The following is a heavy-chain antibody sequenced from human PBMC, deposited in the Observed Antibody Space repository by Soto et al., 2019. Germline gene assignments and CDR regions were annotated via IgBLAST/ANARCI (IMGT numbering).Heavy chain of an antibody. CDR2: IYWDDDK. V-gene: IGHV2-5*02. CDR1: GFSLNTSGVG. CDR3: AHVVCGGDCYGSGFDP. J-gene: IGHJ5*02. Sequence: QITLKESGPTLVKPTQTLTLTCTFSGFSLNTSGVGVGWIRQPPGKALECLALIYWDDDKRYSPSLKSRLTITKDTSKNLVVLTMTNMDPVDTATYYCAHVVCGGDCYGSGFDPWGQGTLVTVSS. D-gene: IGHD2-21*02.